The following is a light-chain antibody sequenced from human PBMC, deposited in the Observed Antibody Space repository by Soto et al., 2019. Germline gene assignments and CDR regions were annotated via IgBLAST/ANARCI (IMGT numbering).Light chain of an antibody. CDR2: GAS. V-gene: IGKV1-9*01. Sequence: DIQLTQSPSFLSASVGDRVTITCRASQVIGSYFAWYQQKPGKAPKLLIYGASTLQSGVPSRFSGSGSGTEFTLTISSLQPDDFATYYCQQYNSYSFGQGTKVDIK. J-gene: IGKJ1*01. CDR1: QVIGSY. CDR3: QQYNSYS.